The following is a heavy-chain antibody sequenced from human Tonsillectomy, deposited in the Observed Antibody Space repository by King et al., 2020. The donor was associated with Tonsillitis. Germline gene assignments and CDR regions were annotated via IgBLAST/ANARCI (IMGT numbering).Heavy chain of an antibody. CDR1: GFSSNKYA. Sequence: VQLVESGGGVIQPGRSLRLSCAVSGFSSNKYAMQWVRQAPGKGLEWMAVISFDGSKKYYADSVKGRFTISRDNSKNTLFVQLNSLRADDTAVYYCTTFADYETHFYEYWGQRPLVTVTS. V-gene: IGHV3-30-3*01. D-gene: IGHD4-17*01. J-gene: IGHJ4*02. CDR3: TTFADYETHFYEY. CDR2: ISFDGSKK.